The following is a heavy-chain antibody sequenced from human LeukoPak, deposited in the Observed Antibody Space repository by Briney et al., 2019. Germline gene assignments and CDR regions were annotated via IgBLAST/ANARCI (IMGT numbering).Heavy chain of an antibody. V-gene: IGHV1-8*01. CDR3: ARTSGTVTTSSWYFDL. J-gene: IGHJ2*01. Sequence: ASVKVSCKASGYTFKNYDINWVRQAPGQGLEWMAWMNPNNDNAGSAQKFQGRVTMTRDTSISTAYMELSRLRSDDTAAYYCARTSGTVTTSSWYFDLWGRGTLVTVSS. CDR2: MNPNNDNA. CDR1: GYTFKNYD. D-gene: IGHD4-17*01.